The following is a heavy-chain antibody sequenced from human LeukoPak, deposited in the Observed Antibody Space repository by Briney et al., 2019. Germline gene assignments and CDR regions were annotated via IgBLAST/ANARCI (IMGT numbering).Heavy chain of an antibody. CDR3: ARSGTYAFFDY. CDR1: GFTFSSYS. D-gene: IGHD1-26*01. V-gene: IGHV3-48*01. J-gene: IGHJ4*02. Sequence: GGSLRLSCAASGFTFSSYSMNWVRQAPGRGLEWVSYIISSSNTIYYADSVKGRFTISGDNAKNSLYLQMNSLRAEDTAVYYCARSGTYAFFDYWGRGTLVTVSS. CDR2: IISSSNTI.